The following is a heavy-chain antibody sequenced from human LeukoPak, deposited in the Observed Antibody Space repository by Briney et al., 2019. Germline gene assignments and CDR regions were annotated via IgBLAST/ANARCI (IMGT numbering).Heavy chain of an antibody. J-gene: IGHJ4*02. CDR1: RFAFSAFV. CDR3: GRSGDLSPYFDH. V-gene: IGHV3-30-3*01. D-gene: IGHD1-26*01. Sequence: GRSLRLSCVASRFAFSAFVMHWVRQAPGKGLEWVALISYDGTYKYYADSVKGRFTLSRDNSKNTLYLQMNSLRIEDLAVYYCGRSGDLSPYFDHWGQGTLVTVSS. CDR2: ISYDGTYK.